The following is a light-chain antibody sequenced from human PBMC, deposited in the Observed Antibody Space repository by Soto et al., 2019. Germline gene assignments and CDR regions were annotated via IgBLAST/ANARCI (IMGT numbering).Light chain of an antibody. CDR3: QQYNSYSEA. V-gene: IGKV1-5*03. Sequence: DIHMTQSPSTLSGSVGDRVTITCRASQTISSWLAWYQQKPGKAPKLLIYKASTLKSGVPSRFSGSGSGTEFTLTISSLKPDDFATYYCQQYNSYSEAFGQGTKVELK. CDR1: QTISSW. CDR2: KAS. J-gene: IGKJ1*01.